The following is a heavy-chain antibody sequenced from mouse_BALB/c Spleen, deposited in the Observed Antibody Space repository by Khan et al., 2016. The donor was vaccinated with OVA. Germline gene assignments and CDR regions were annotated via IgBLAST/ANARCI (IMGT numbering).Heavy chain of an antibody. D-gene: IGHD2-14*01. CDR2: INPNNGYT. CDR1: GYTFTSYT. CDR3: VRDDAYDRNDGWFAY. J-gene: IGHJ3*01. Sequence: QVRLQQSGAELARPGASVKMSCKASGYTFTSYTIHWIKLRPGQGLEWIGYINPNNGYTNYNQKFKDKATLTADKSPTTVYMQLSSLTSDDSAVYNCVRDDAYDRNDGWFAYWGQGTLVTVSA. V-gene: IGHV1-4*01.